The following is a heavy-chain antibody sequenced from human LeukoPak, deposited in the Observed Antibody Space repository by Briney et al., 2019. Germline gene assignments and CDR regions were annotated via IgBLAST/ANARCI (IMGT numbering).Heavy chain of an antibody. CDR3: ARDQIVAAAGTRYYYYGMDV. D-gene: IGHD6-13*01. CDR1: GYTFTSYA. CDR2: INAGNGNT. V-gene: IGHV1-3*01. Sequence: ASVKVSCTASGYTFTSYAMHWVRQAPGQRLERMGWINAGNGNTKYSQKFQGRVTITRDTSASTAYMELSSLRSEDTAVYYCARDQIVAAAGTRYYYYGMDVWGQGTTVTVSS. J-gene: IGHJ6*02.